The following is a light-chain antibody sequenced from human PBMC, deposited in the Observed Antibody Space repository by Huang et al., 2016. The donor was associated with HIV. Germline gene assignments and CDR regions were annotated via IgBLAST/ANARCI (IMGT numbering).Light chain of an antibody. J-gene: IGKJ2*01. CDR2: GSS. V-gene: IGKV3-15*01. CDR1: QSSTSN. CDR3: QQYNNWPS. Sequence: STRSGSPGERTPRPGRAIQSSTSNVAWYQQKPGQHPRLLIYGSSTRATGIPARFSGSGSGTDFTLTISSLQSEDFALYYCQQYNNWPSFGQGTKLEI.